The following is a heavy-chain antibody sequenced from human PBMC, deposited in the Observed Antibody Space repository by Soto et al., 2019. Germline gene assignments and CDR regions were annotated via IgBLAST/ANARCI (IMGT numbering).Heavy chain of an antibody. CDR3: AREASEDIVATGDYYYYGMDV. J-gene: IGHJ6*02. CDR2: IWYDGSNK. CDR1: GFTFSSYG. Sequence: GSLRLSCAASGFTFSSYGMHWVRQAPGKGLEWVAVIWYDGSNKYYADSVKGRFTISRDNSKNTLYLQMNSLRAEDTAVYYCAREASEDIVATGDYYYYGMDVWGQGTTVTVSS. D-gene: IGHD5-12*01. V-gene: IGHV3-33*01.